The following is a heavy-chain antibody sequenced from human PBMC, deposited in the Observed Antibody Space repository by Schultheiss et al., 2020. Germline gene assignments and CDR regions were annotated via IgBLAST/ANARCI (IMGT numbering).Heavy chain of an antibody. CDR1: GFTFSNAW. CDR2: IKSKTDGGTT. CDR3: ARGFSSGWYDY. D-gene: IGHD6-19*01. J-gene: IGHJ4*02. V-gene: IGHV3-15*07. Sequence: GGSLRLSCAASGFTFSNAWMNWVRQAPGKGLEWVGRIKSKTDGGTTDYAAPVKGRFTISRDDSKNTLYLQMNSLRAEDTAVYYCARGFSSGWYDYWGQGTLVTVSS.